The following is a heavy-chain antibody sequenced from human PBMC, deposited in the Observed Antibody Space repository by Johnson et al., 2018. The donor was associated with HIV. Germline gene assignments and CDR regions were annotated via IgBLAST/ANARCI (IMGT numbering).Heavy chain of an antibody. CDR1: GFTFSSYA. Sequence: QVQLVESGGGVVQPGRSLRLSCAASGFTFSSYAMHWVRQAPGKGLEWVAFISYDGSNKYYADSVKGRFTISRDNSKNTLYLQMNSLRAEDTAVYYCARDRGRYGYAAFDIWGQGTMVTVSS. V-gene: IGHV3-30-3*01. CDR3: ARDRGRYGYAAFDI. CDR2: ISYDGSNK. D-gene: IGHD5-18*01. J-gene: IGHJ3*02.